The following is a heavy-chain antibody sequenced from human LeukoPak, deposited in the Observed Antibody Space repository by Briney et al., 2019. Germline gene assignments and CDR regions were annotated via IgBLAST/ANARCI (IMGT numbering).Heavy chain of an antibody. V-gene: IGHV1-46*01. CDR1: GYTFTSYY. CDR3: ARGYYYDSSGYYSAFDY. J-gene: IGHJ4*02. D-gene: IGHD3-22*01. Sequence: ASVKVSCKASGYTFTSYYMHWVRRAPGQGLEWMGIINPSGGSTSYAQKFQGRVTMTRDTSTSTVYMELSSLRSEDTAVYYCARGYYYDSSGYYSAFDYWGQGTLVTVSS. CDR2: INPSGGST.